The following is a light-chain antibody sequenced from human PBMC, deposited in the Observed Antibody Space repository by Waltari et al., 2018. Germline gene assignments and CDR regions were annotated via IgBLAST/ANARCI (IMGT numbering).Light chain of an antibody. J-gene: IGLJ1*01. CDR1: SSDVGSYNL. CDR2: EVS. CDR3: CSYAGSSTSV. Sequence: QSALTQPASVSGSPGQSITISCTGTSSDVGSYNLVSWYQQHPGKAPKLMIYEVSKRHSGVSNRFSGSKSGNTASLTISGLQAEDEADYYCCSYAGSSTSVFGTGTKVTVL. V-gene: IGLV2-23*02.